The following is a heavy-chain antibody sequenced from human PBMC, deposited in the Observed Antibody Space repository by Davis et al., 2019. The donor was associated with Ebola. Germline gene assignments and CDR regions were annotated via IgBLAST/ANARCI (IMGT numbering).Heavy chain of an antibody. Sequence: AASVKVSCKTSGYTFTNYAINWVRQAPGQGLEWMGWINTNTGNPTYAQGFAGRFVFSLDTSVSTAYLQISSLKAEDTAVYYCARGGSGWYPDYWGQGTLVTVSS. V-gene: IGHV7-4-1*02. CDR3: ARGGSGWYPDY. CDR2: INTNTGNP. D-gene: IGHD6-19*01. J-gene: IGHJ4*02. CDR1: GYTFTNYA.